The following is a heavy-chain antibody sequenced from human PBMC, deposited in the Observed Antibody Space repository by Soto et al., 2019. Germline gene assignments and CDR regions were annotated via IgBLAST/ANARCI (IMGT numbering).Heavy chain of an antibody. CDR3: ARGYCTTTICDPWFDP. V-gene: IGHV5-51*01. CDR1: GYSFTSYW. D-gene: IGHD2-2*01. CDR2: IYPGDSDT. Sequence: GESLKISCTGVGYSFTSYWIGWVRQMPGKGLEWMGIIYPGDSDTRYSPSFQGQVTFSADKSITTSYLQWRSLKASDTAMYYCARGYCTTTICDPWFDPWGQGTLVTVSS. J-gene: IGHJ5*02.